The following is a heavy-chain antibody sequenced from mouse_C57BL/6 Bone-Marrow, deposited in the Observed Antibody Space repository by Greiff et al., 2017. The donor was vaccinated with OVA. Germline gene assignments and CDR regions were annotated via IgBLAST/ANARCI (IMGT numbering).Heavy chain of an antibody. V-gene: IGHV2-2*01. CDR3: ARNGYDGAWFAY. J-gene: IGHJ3*01. CDR2: IWSGGST. Sequence: QFQLQQSGPGLVQPSQSLSITCTVSGFSLTSYGVHWVRQSPGKGLEWLGVIWSGGSTDYNAAFISRLSISKDNSKSQVFFKMNSLQADDTAIYYCARNGYDGAWFAYWGQGTLVTVSA. CDR1: GFSLTSYG. D-gene: IGHD2-2*01.